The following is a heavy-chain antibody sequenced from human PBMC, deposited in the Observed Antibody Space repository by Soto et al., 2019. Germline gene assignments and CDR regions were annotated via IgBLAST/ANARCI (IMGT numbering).Heavy chain of an antibody. V-gene: IGHV1-3*01. Sequence: ASVKVSCKAAGYTFTIYAMHCVLQSPGQRLEWMGWINAGNGNTKYSQKFQGRVTITRDTSASTAYMELSSLRSEDTAVYYCARVDYYDSSGYDYWGQGTLVTVSS. CDR1: GYTFTIYA. D-gene: IGHD3-22*01. CDR2: INAGNGNT. CDR3: ARVDYYDSSGYDY. J-gene: IGHJ4*02.